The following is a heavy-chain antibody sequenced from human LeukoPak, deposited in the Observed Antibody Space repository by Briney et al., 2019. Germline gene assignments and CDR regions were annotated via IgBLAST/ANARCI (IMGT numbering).Heavy chain of an antibody. D-gene: IGHD6-13*01. J-gene: IGHJ4*02. CDR2: ISSSSSTI. CDR1: GFTFSSYS. V-gene: IGHV3-48*04. Sequence: TGGSLRLSCAASGFTFSSYSMNWVRQAPGKGLEWVSYISSSSSTIYYADSVKGRFTISRDNAKNSLYLQMNSLRAEDTAVYYCARASWQQLSRFEYWGQGTLVTVSS. CDR3: ARASWQQLSRFEY.